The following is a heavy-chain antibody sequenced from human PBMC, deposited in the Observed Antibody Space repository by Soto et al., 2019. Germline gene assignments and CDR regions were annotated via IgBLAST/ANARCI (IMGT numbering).Heavy chain of an antibody. V-gene: IGHV4-34*01. CDR3: ARGVAAAGQKVSGMDV. D-gene: IGHD6-13*01. CDR2: INHSGST. CDR1: GGSFSCYY. J-gene: IGHJ6*02. Sequence: SETLSLTCAVYGGSFSCYYWSWLRQPPGKGLEWIGEINHSGSTNYNPSLKSRVTISVDTSKNQFSLKLSSVTAADTAVYYCARGVAAAGQKVSGMDVWGQGTTGTVSS.